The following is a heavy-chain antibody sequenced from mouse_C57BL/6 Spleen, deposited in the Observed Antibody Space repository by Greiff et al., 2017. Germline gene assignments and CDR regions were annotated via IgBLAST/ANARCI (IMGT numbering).Heavy chain of an antibody. V-gene: IGHV1-61*01. D-gene: IGHD2-5*01. CDR2: IYPSDSET. J-gene: IGHJ4*01. Sequence: VQLQQPGAELVRPGSSVKLSCKASGYTFTSYWMDWVKQRPGQGLEWIGNIYPSDSETHYNQKFKDKATLTVDKSSSTAYMQLSSLTSEDSAVYYCARKNYSNWAMDYWGQGTSATVSS. CDR1: GYTFTSYW. CDR3: ARKNYSNWAMDY.